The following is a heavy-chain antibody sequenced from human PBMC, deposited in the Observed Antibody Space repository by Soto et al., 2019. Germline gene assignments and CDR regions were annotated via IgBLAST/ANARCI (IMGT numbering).Heavy chain of an antibody. V-gene: IGHV1-69*02. Sequence: QVQLVQSGAEVKKPGSSVKVSCKASGGTFSSYTISWVRQAPGQGLEWMGRIIPILGIANYAQKFQGRVTITADKSTSTAYRELSSLRSEDTAVYYCASYIALADEVRLDAFDIWGQGTMVTVSS. D-gene: IGHD6-19*01. CDR2: IIPILGIA. CDR1: GGTFSSYT. J-gene: IGHJ3*02. CDR3: ASYIALADEVRLDAFDI.